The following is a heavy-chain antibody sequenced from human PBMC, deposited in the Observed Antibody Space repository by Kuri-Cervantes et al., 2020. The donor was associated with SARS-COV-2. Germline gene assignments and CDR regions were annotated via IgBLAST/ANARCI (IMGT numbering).Heavy chain of an antibody. D-gene: IGHD6-19*01. Sequence: GGSLRLSCAASGFTFSSYDMHWVRQATGKGLEWVSAIGTAGDTYYPGSVKGRFTISRDISKNTLYLQMNSLRVEDTSVYYCAKDRRFHSSGWDGMDVWGQGTTVTVSS. CDR1: GFTFSSYD. V-gene: IGHV3-13*01. CDR3: AKDRRFHSSGWDGMDV. J-gene: IGHJ6*02. CDR2: IGTAGDT.